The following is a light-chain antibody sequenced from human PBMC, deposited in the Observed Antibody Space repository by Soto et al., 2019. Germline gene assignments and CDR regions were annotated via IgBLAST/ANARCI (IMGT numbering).Light chain of an antibody. CDR1: ASNIGENT. V-gene: IGLV1-44*01. J-gene: IGLJ1*01. CDR3: AAWDGSLNGHV. Sequence: QSVLTQPPSVSGTPGQGVIISCSGSASNIGENTVGWFQQLPGTAPKVLIYVTNKRPSGVPDRFSGSKSGTSAYLAISGLQSEGEADYYCAAWDGSLNGHVFGTGTKLTVL. CDR2: VTN.